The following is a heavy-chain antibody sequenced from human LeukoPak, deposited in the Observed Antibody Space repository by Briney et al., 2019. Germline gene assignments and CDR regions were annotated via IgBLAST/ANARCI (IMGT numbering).Heavy chain of an antibody. V-gene: IGHV3-66*02. J-gene: IGHJ4*02. Sequence: GGSLRLSCAVSGFTVRSNYMNWVRQAPGKGLEWVSVIYSDGTTYYADSVKGRFTISRDNSKNTLYLQMNSLRAEDTAVYYCAKDIYGLVRGVIQPHFDYWGQGTLVTVSS. D-gene: IGHD3-10*01. CDR1: GFTVRSNY. CDR3: AKDIYGLVRGVIQPHFDY. CDR2: IYSDGTT.